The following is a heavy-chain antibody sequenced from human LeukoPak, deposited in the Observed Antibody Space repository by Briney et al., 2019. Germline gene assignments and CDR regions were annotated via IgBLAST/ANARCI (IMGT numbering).Heavy chain of an antibody. V-gene: IGHV4-30-4*01. J-gene: IGHJ4*02. CDR1: GGSISSGDYY. CDR3: ARDRSGYTSIDY. CDR2: IYYSGST. Sequence: SETLSLTCTVSGGSISSGDYYWSWIRQPPGKGLEWIGYIYYSGSTYYNPSLKSRLTISVDTSKNQFSLNLISVTAADTAVHYCARDRSGYTSIDYWGQGTLVTVSS. D-gene: IGHD5-12*01.